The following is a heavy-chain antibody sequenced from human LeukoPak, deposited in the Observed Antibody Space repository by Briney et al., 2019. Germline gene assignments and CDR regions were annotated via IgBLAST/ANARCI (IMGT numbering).Heavy chain of an antibody. J-gene: IGHJ4*02. Sequence: GGSLRLSCAVSGFTFSDYDMHWVRQVTGRPLEWVSGVGTNGESTYAGSVRGRFSISREDAKNTVYLQMNKLRAEDTAVYYCVIGGRAESPTYYDYWGQGTLVAVSS. V-gene: IGHV3-13*01. CDR3: VIGGRAESPTYYDY. CDR1: GFTFSDYD. CDR2: VGTNGES. D-gene: IGHD2-21*01.